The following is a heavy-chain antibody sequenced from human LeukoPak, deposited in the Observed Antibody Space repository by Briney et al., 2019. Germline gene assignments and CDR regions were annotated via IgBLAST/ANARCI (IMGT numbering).Heavy chain of an antibody. CDR3: ARGVRSSWYGDYYYMDV. V-gene: IGHV4-4*07. D-gene: IGHD6-13*01. J-gene: IGHJ6*03. CDR1: SGSISGYY. CDR2: IYTSGST. Sequence: PSETLSLTCSVSSGSISGYYWSWIRQPAGKGLEWIGRIYTSGSTNYNPSLKSRVTMSVDTSKNQFSLKLSSVTAADTAVYYCARGVRSSWYGDYYYMDVWGKGTTVTVSS.